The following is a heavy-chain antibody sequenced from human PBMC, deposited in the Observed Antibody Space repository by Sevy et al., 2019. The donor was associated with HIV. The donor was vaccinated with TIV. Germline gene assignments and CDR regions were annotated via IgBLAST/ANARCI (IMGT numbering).Heavy chain of an antibody. CDR3: ANDPVAAAGPGYFDY. D-gene: IGHD6-13*01. CDR1: GFTFDDYT. J-gene: IGHJ4*02. V-gene: IGHV3-43*01. Sequence: GGSLRLSCAASGFTFDDYTMHWVRQAPGKGLEWVSLISWDGGSRYYADSVKGRFTISRDNSKNSLYLQMNRLRTEDAALYYCANDPVAAAGPGYFDYWGQGTLVTVSS. CDR2: ISWDGGSR.